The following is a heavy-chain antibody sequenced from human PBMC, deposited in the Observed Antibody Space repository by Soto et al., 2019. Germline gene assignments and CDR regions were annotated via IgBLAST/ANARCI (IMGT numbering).Heavy chain of an antibody. CDR2: ISGSGGST. V-gene: IGHV3-23*01. J-gene: IGHJ4*02. Sequence: GGSLRLSCAASGFTFSSYAMSWVRQAPGKGLEWVSAISGSGGSTYYADSVKGRFTISRDNSKNTLYLQMNSLRAEDTAVYYRAKAPYYDILTGYYGYYFDYWGQGTLVTVSS. CDR1: GFTFSSYA. D-gene: IGHD3-9*01. CDR3: AKAPYYDILTGYYGYYFDY.